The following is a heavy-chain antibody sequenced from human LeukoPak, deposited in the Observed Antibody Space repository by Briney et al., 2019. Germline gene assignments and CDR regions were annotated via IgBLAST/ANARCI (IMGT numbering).Heavy chain of an antibody. J-gene: IGHJ6*02. D-gene: IGHD5-18*01. CDR2: IIPIFGTA. Sequence: GSSVKVSCKASGGTFSSYAISWVRQAPGQGLEWMGGIIPIFGTANYAQKFQGRVTITADESTSTAYMELNSLRSEDTAVYYCARGGLLQRGYSYGYGMDVWGQGTTVTVSS. CDR1: GGTFSSYA. V-gene: IGHV1-69*01. CDR3: ARGGLLQRGYSYGYGMDV.